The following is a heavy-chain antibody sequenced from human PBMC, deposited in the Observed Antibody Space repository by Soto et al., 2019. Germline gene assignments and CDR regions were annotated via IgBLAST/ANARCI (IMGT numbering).Heavy chain of an antibody. J-gene: IGHJ4*02. CDR3: ASGQQLVRNY. Sequence: SDTLSLTCAVSGGSNSSGGYSWSWIRKPPGKGLEWIGYIYHSGSTYYNPSLKSRVTISVDRSKNQFSLKLSSVTAADTAVYYCASGQQLVRNYWGQGTLVTVS. CDR1: GGSNSSGGYS. D-gene: IGHD6-13*01. V-gene: IGHV4-30-2*01. CDR2: IYHSGST.